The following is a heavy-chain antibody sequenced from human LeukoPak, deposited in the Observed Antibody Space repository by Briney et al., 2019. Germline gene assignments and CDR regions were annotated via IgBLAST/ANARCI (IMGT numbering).Heavy chain of an antibody. J-gene: IGHJ5*02. CDR3: ARDLSGGSFDP. D-gene: IGHD4-23*01. CDR1: GGSISSYY. V-gene: IGHV4-4*07. Sequence: SETLSLTWTVSGGSISSYYWSWIRQPAGKGLEWIGRIYTSGSTDYNPSLKSRVTMSVDASKNQFSLKLSSVTAADTAVYYCARDLSGGSFDPWGQGTLVTVSS. CDR2: IYTSGST.